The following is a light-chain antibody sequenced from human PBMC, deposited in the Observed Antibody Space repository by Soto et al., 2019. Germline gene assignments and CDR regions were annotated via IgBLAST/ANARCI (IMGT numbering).Light chain of an antibody. Sequence: DIVMTQSPDSLAVSLGERATINCKSSQSLLSRADNKNYLAWFQKKPGQPPKLLIYWASTRESGVPDRFSGSGSGIDFTLTISSLQAEDVAVYYCQQYYGSPITFGQGTRLEIK. CDR2: WAS. V-gene: IGKV4-1*01. CDR1: QSLLSRADNKNY. CDR3: QQYYGSPIT. J-gene: IGKJ5*01.